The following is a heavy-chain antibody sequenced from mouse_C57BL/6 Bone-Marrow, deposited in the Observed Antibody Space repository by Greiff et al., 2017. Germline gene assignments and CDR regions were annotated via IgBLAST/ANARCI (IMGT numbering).Heavy chain of an antibody. V-gene: IGHV1-7*01. CDR3: ARRDYYGSLDY. CDR1: GYTFTSYW. Sequence: VQLQQSGAELAKPGASVKLSCTASGYTFTSYWMHWVTQRPGQGLEWIGYLNPSSGYTKYNQKFKDKATLTADKTSSTAYMQLSSLTYEDSSVYYCARRDYYGSLDYGGQGTTLTVSS. CDR2: LNPSSGYT. J-gene: IGHJ2*01. D-gene: IGHD1-1*01.